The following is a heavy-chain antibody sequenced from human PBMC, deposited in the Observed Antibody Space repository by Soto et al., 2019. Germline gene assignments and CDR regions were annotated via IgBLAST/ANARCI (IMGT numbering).Heavy chain of an antibody. Sequence: EVQLLESGGALVQPGGSLRLSCAASGFSFTTYAMSWVRQAPGKGLEWVSVISKNGDETYYADSVKGRFTISRDSSNNLRHLRMSSLRVEDTAVYYCASYVRGPAFYLDSWGQGTLVTVSS. J-gene: IGHJ4*02. V-gene: IGHV3-23*01. CDR1: GFSFTTYA. CDR2: ISKNGDET. CDR3: ASYVRGPAFYLDS. D-gene: IGHD3-10*02.